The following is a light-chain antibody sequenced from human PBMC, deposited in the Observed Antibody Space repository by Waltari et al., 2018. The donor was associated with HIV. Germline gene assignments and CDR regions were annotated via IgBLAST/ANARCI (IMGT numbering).Light chain of an antibody. Sequence: EIVMTQSPPTLSVSPGQRVTLSCGACQSISAAVAWYQQRPGQAPRLLIYEAATRPTGIPARFSGSGSGTEFTLTISSLQSEDFATYFCQQYDSGPRGITFGQGTMLEIK. CDR1: QSISAA. CDR2: EAA. CDR3: QQYDSGPRGIT. V-gene: IGKV3-15*01. J-gene: IGKJ2*01.